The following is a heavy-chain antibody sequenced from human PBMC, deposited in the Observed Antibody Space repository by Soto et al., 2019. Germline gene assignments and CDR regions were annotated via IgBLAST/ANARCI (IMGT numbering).Heavy chain of an antibody. CDR2: IFHGGNT. Sequence: SETLSLTCAVSGSFISSGNYWGWIRKPPGKGLEWIGSIFHGGNTYYNPSLKSRVTISVDTSKNQFSLKLNSVTAADTAVYYYARARWYDAFDVWGQGTVVTVS. J-gene: IGHJ3*01. CDR3: ARARWYDAFDV. V-gene: IGHV4-38-2*01. D-gene: IGHD2-15*01. CDR1: GSFISSGNY.